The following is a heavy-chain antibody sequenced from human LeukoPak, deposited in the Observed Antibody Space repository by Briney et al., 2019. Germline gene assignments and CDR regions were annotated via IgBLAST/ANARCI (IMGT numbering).Heavy chain of an antibody. Sequence: ASVKVSCKASGGTFSSYAISWVRQAPGQGLEWMGWINPNSGGTNYAQKFQGRVTMTRDTSISTAYMELSRLRSDDTAVYYCAGETYYYGSGSYSPFDYWGQGTLVTVSS. CDR3: AGETYYYGSGSYSPFDY. J-gene: IGHJ4*02. D-gene: IGHD3-10*01. V-gene: IGHV1-2*02. CDR1: GGTFSSYA. CDR2: INPNSGGT.